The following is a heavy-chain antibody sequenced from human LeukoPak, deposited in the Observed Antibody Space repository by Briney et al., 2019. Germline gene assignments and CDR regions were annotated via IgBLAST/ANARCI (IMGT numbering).Heavy chain of an antibody. D-gene: IGHD4-23*01. J-gene: IGHJ4*02. CDR2: INPNSGGT. CDR1: GYTFTGYY. Sequence: ASVKVSCKASGYTFTGYYLHWVRQAPGQGLEWMGWINPNSGGTNYAQKFQGRVTMTRDTSISTAYMELSRLRSDDTALYYCARVSGDYGGQHVDYWGQGTLVTVSS. V-gene: IGHV1-2*02. CDR3: ARVSGDYGGQHVDY.